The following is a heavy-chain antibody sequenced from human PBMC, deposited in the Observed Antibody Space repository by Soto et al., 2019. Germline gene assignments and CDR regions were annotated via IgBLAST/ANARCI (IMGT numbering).Heavy chain of an antibody. D-gene: IGHD6-6*01. CDR1: GGTFSSYA. CDR3: ARDLCIAARRGRKSDYYYGMDV. J-gene: IGHJ6*02. Sequence: ASVKVSCKASGGTFSSYAISWVRQAPGQGLEWMGGIIPIFGTANYAQKFQGRVTITADESTSTAYMELSSLRSEDTAVYYCARDLCIAARRGRKSDYYYGMDVRGQRTTVTVSS. V-gene: IGHV1-69*13. CDR2: IIPIFGTA.